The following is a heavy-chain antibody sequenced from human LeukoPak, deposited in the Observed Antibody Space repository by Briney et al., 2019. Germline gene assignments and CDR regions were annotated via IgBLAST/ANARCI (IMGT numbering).Heavy chain of an antibody. CDR3: AREGKDYDSSGYLDY. Sequence: GASVKVSCKASGYTFTSYYMHWVRQAPGQGLEWMGIINPSGGSTSYAQKFQGRVTMTRDMSTSTVYMELSGLRSEDTAVYYCAREGKDYDSSGYLDYWGQGTLVTVSS. D-gene: IGHD3-22*01. V-gene: IGHV1-46*01. CDR1: GYTFTSYY. J-gene: IGHJ4*02. CDR2: INPSGGST.